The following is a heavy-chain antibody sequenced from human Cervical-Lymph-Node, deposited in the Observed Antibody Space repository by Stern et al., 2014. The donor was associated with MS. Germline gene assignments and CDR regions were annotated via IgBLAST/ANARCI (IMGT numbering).Heavy chain of an antibody. V-gene: IGHV3-53*01. J-gene: IGHJ6*02. CDR3: ARGRGTTITTEYSCYYYGMDV. CDR2: LYRGGSS. Sequence: QLVESGGGLIQPGGSLRLSCAASGFTVSRNYMTWVRQAPGKVLAWVSILYRGGSSYCADPGKGRFTISRDNSNTTLYLQMNSLRAEDTAVYYCARGRGTTITTEYSCYYYGMDVWGQGTTVTVSS. CDR1: GFTVSRNY. D-gene: IGHD4-11*01.